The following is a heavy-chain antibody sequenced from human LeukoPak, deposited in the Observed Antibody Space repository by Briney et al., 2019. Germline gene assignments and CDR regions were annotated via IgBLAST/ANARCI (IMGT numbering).Heavy chain of an antibody. CDR3: ARVGSAYSYGFDY. J-gene: IGHJ4*02. CDR1: GGSISSGSYY. Sequence: SETLSLTCTVSGGSISSGSYYWSWIRQPAGKGLEWIGRIYTSGSTNYNPSLKSRVTMSVDTSKNQFSLKLSSVTAADTAVYFCARVGSAYSYGFDYWGRGTLVTVSS. CDR2: IYTSGST. V-gene: IGHV4-61*02. D-gene: IGHD5-18*01.